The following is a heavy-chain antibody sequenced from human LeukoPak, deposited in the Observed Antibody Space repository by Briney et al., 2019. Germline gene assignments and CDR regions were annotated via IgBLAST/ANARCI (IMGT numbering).Heavy chain of an antibody. CDR2: IPYDGSNK. CDR3: ARKTLYSGYNYDLDY. V-gene: IGHV3-30-3*01. D-gene: IGHD5-12*01. CDR1: GFTFSSYA. Sequence: GGSLRLSCAASGFTFSSYAMHWVRQAPGKGLEWVAVIPYDGSNKYYADSVKGRFTISRDNSKNTLYLQMNSLRAEDTAVYYCARKTLYSGYNYDLDYGGREPWSPSPQ. J-gene: IGHJ4*02.